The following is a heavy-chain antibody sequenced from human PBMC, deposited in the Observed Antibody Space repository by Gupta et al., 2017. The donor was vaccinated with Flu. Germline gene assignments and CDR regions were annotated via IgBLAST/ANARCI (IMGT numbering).Heavy chain of an antibody. V-gene: IGHV3-33*06. D-gene: IGHD2-15*01. CDR1: DLNYAG. CDR2: FWYNGADK. CDR3: AKDRGFCFGLDAFDV. Sequence: LMESGGRVVSPGESLRLSCATSDLNYAGMHWVRQAPGKGLEWVAAFWYNGADKFYSDSVRGRFTVSRDFDTNMHYLQMDSLSVADTAVYYCAKDRGFCFGLDAFDVWGQGTVVTVSS. J-gene: IGHJ3*01.